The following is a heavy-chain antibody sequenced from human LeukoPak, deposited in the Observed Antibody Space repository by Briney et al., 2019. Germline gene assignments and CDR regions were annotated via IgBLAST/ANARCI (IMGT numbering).Heavy chain of an antibody. V-gene: IGHV1-2*02. CDR2: MHPNSGGT. D-gene: IGHD3-22*01. Sequence: ASVKVSCMASGYTFSDYYLHWLRQAPGQGLEWMGWMHPNSGGTNYAQKFQGRVTMTRDTSITTAYMHLSRLTSDGPALYYCASLAHFGGSTYYPDFWGQGTLVTVSS. CDR1: GYTFSDYY. CDR3: ASLAHFGGSTYYPDF. J-gene: IGHJ4*02.